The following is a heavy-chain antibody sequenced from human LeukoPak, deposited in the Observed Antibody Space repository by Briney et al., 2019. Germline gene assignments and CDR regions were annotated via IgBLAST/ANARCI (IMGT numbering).Heavy chain of an antibody. Sequence: PSETLSLTCAVYGGSFRGYYWSWVRQPPGKGLEWIGYISYSGSTFYNPSLKSRVTISFDTSKNQFSLNLTSVTAADTAVFYCAKTYHDRHGYYGMDAWGQGTTVTVSS. J-gene: IGHJ6*02. CDR3: AKTYHDRHGYYGMDA. CDR1: GGSFRGYY. CDR2: ISYSGST. V-gene: IGHV4-34*09.